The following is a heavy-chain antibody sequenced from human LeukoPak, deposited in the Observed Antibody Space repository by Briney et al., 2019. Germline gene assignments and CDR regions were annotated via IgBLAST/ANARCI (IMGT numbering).Heavy chain of an antibody. D-gene: IGHD2-2*01. CDR2: ISYDGSNK. CDR3: ARGTLGYCSSTSCYNWFDP. J-gene: IGHJ5*02. CDR1: GFTFSSYA. Sequence: GRSLRLSCAASGFTFSSYAIHWVRQAPGKGLEWVAGISYDGSNKYYADSVKGRFTISRDNSKNTLYLQMNSLRAEDTAVYYCARGTLGYCSSTSCYNWFDPWGQGTLVTVSS. V-gene: IGHV3-30-3*01.